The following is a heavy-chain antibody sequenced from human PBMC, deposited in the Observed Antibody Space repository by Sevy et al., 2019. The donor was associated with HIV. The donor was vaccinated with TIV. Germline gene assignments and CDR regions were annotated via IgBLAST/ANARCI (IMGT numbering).Heavy chain of an antibody. CDR3: ARRIYYDSSAYYWWFDP. J-gene: IGHJ5*02. CDR1: GYTFTNYG. V-gene: IGHV1-18*01. D-gene: IGHD3-22*01. CDR2: ISTHNGDT. Sequence: GESLKISCKASGYTFTNYGISWVRQAPGQGLEWMGWISTHNGDTNYAQKLQGRVTMTTDTSTSTAYMELRSLRSDDTAVYYCARRIYYDSSAYYWWFDPWGQGTLVTVSS.